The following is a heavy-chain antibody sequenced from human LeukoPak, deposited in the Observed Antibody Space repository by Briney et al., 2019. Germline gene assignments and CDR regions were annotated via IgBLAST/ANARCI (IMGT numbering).Heavy chain of an antibody. CDR2: ISGHRDGT. J-gene: IGHJ4*02. CDR3: ARDRSHYSGYDFDYFDY. Sequence: GASVKVSCKASGYTFTTYGISWVRQAPGQGLEWMGWISGHRDGTLYARAFQGRITLTTDTLTSTSYMELKSLRSDDTAVYYCARDRSHYSGYDFDYFDYWGQGTLVTVSS. D-gene: IGHD5-12*01. V-gene: IGHV1-18*01. CDR1: GYTFTTYG.